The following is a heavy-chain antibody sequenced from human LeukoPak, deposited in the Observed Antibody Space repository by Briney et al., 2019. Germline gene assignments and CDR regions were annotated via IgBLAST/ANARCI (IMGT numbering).Heavy chain of an antibody. Sequence: PSETLSLTCSVSRDSIRSYYWSWVRQPPGKGLEWIGYGVYSGTTKYSPSLKSRVDISVDTSKNEVSLNLRSVTATDTAVYYCARVNYIVQTLSGAFDMWGQGRLVTVAS. V-gene: IGHV4-59*01. J-gene: IGHJ3*02. D-gene: IGHD3-10*01. CDR2: GVYSGTT. CDR3: ARVNYIVQTLSGAFDM. CDR1: RDSIRSYY.